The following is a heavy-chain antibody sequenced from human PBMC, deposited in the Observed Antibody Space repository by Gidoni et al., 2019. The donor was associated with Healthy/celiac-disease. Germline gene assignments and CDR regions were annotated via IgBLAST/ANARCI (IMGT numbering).Heavy chain of an antibody. CDR3: ARNLNMMTFGGVIVPRDHDAFDI. CDR1: GFTFSSYA. CDR2: ISYDGSNK. V-gene: IGHV3-30*16. D-gene: IGHD3-16*02. Sequence: QVQLVESGGGVVQPGRSLRLSCAASGFTFSSYAMLWVRQAPGNGPEWVAVISYDGSNKDYADSVKGRFTISRDNSKNTLYLQMNSLRAEDKAVYYCARNLNMMTFGGVIVPRDHDAFDIWGQGTMVTVSS. J-gene: IGHJ3*02.